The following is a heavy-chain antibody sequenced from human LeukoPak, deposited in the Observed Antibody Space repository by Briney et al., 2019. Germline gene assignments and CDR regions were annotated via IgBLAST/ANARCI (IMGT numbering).Heavy chain of an antibody. D-gene: IGHD6-13*01. V-gene: IGHV3-11*01. Sequence: GGSLRLSCAASGFTFSDYYMSWIRQAPRKGLEWVSYISSSGSTIYYADSVKGRFTISRDNAKNSLYLQMNSLRAEDTAVYYCARDLLSSSSEYWGQGTLVTVSS. CDR3: ARDLLSSSSEY. J-gene: IGHJ4*02. CDR1: GFTFSDYY. CDR2: ISSSGSTI.